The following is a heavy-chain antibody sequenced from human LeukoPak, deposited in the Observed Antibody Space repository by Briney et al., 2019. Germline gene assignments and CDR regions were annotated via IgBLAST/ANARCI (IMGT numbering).Heavy chain of an antibody. V-gene: IGHV4-59*08. CDR1: GGSISSYY. D-gene: IGHD4-23*01. CDR2: IYYSGST. J-gene: IGHJ3*02. Sequence: SETLSLTCTVSGGSISSYYWSWIRQPPGKGLEWIGYIYYSGSTNYNPSLKSRVTISVGTSKNQFSLKLSSVTAADTAVYYCARLEGTVVTHGDAFGIWGQGTMVTVSS. CDR3: ARLEGTVVTHGDAFGI.